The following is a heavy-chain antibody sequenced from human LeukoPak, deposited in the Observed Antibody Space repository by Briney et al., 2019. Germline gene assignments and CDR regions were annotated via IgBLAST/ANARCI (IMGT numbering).Heavy chain of an antibody. V-gene: IGHV3-66*02. D-gene: IGHD2-15*01. CDR2: IYSGGST. J-gene: IGHJ1*01. CDR3: AREGKYCSGGSCYRKYFQH. Sequence: GGSLRLSCAASGFTVSSNYMSWVRQAPGKGLEWVSVIYSGGSTYYADSVKGRFTISRDNSKNTLYLQMNSLRAEDTAVYYCAREGKYCSGGSCYRKYFQHWGQGTLVTVSS. CDR1: GFTVSSNY.